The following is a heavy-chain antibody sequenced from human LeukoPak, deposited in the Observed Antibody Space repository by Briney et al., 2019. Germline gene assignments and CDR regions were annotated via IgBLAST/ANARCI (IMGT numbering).Heavy chain of an antibody. Sequence: ASVKVSCKASGYTFTSYGISWVRQAPGQGLEWMGWISAYNGNTNYAQKLQGRVTMTTDTSTSTAYMELRSLRSDDTVVYYCARDQVEMATITEIDYWGQGTLVTVSS. CDR1: GYTFTSYG. J-gene: IGHJ4*02. D-gene: IGHD5-24*01. CDR2: ISAYNGNT. CDR3: ARDQVEMATITEIDY. V-gene: IGHV1-18*01.